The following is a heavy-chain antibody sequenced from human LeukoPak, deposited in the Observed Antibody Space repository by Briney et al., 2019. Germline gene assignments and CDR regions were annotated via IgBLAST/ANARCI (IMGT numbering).Heavy chain of an antibody. D-gene: IGHD3-22*01. J-gene: IGHJ6*03. CDR2: IIPIFGTA. CDR1: GGTFSSYA. CDR3: ARDGYYYDSSGYYSFYYYMDV. V-gene: IGHV1-69*05. Sequence: ASVKVSCKASGGTFSSYAISWVRQAPGQGLEWMGGIIPIFGTANYAQKFQGRVTITTDESTSTAYMELSSLRSEDTAVYYCARDGYYYDSSGYYSFYYYMDVWGKGTTVTVSS.